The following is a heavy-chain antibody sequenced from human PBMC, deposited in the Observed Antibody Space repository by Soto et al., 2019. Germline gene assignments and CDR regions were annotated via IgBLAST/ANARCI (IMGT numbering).Heavy chain of an antibody. CDR3: ARDGTHDFWSGIDY. D-gene: IGHD3-3*01. J-gene: IGHJ4*02. CDR2: IIPILGTA. V-gene: IGHV1-69*11. CDR1: GGTFSSYA. Sequence: QVQLVQSGAEVKKPGSSVKVSCKASGGTFSSYAISWVRQAPGQGLEWMGGIIPILGTANYAQKFQGRVTITADESTSTAYMELSSLRSEDTAVYYCARDGTHDFWSGIDYWGQGTLVTVSS.